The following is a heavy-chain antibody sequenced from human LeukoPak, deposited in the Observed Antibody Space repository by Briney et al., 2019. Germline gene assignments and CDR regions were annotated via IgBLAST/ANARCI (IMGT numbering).Heavy chain of an antibody. CDR3: ARNSRIAAAGTLDY. D-gene: IGHD6-13*01. Sequence: SETLSLTCAVYGGSFSGYYWSWIRQPSGKGLEWIGEINHSGSTNYNPSLKSRVTISVDTSKNQFSLKLSSVTAADTAVYYCARNSRIAAAGTLDYWGQGTLVTVSS. CDR2: INHSGST. V-gene: IGHV4-34*01. J-gene: IGHJ4*02. CDR1: GGSFSGYY.